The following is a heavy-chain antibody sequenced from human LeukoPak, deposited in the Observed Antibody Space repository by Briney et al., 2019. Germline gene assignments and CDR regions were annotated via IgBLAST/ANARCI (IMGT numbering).Heavy chain of an antibody. CDR2: INHSGST. V-gene: IGHV4-34*01. CDR1: GGSFSGYY. J-gene: IGHJ5*02. D-gene: IGHD2-2*01. CDR3: ARRKTSGCSSTSCLLNWFDP. Sequence: SETLSLTCAVYGGSFSGYYWSWIRQPPGKGLEWIGEINHSGSTNYNPSLKSRVTISVDTSKNQFSLKLSSVTAADTAVYYCARRKTSGCSSTSCLLNWFDPWGQGTLVTVSS.